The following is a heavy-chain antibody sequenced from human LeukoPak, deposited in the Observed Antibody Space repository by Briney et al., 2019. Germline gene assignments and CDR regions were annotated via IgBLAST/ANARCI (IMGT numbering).Heavy chain of an antibody. CDR2: ISSSGSTL. Sequence: VTHGGSLRLSCAASGFTFSDYYMSWIRQAPGKGLEWVSYISSSGSTLYYADSVKGRFTISRNNAKNSLYLQMTSLRAEDTAVYYCASYYGGNSGDYWGQGTLVTVSS. CDR1: GFTFSDYY. CDR3: ASYYGGNSGDY. V-gene: IGHV3-11*04. J-gene: IGHJ4*02. D-gene: IGHD4-23*01.